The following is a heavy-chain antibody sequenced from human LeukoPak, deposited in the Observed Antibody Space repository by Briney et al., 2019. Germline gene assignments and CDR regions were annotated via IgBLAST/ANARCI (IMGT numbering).Heavy chain of an antibody. CDR1: GFTFSSYS. Sequence: GGSLRLSCAASGFTFSSYSMNWVRQAPGKGLEWVSYISSSSSTTYYADSVKGRFTISRDNAKNSLYLQMNCLRDEDTAVYYCARETTVVSRAFYIWGQGTMVTVSS. V-gene: IGHV3-48*02. J-gene: IGHJ3*02. CDR2: ISSSSSTT. D-gene: IGHD4-23*01. CDR3: ARETTVVSRAFYI.